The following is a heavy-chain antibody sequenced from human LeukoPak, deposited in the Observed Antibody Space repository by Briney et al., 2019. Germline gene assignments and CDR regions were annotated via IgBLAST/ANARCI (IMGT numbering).Heavy chain of an antibody. CDR3: AATRITMVRGVTHFDY. CDR1: GDSISSYY. V-gene: IGHV4-59*01. D-gene: IGHD3-10*01. CDR2: IYYSGST. J-gene: IGHJ4*02. Sequence: PSETLSLTCTVSGDSISSYYWSWIRQPPGKGPEWIGYIYYSGSTNYNPSLKGRVTISVDTSKNQFSLKLTSVTAADTAVYYCAATRITMVRGVTHFDYWGQGTLVTVSS.